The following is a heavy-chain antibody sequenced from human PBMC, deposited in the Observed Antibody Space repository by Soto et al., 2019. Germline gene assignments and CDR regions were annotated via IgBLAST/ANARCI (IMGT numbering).Heavy chain of an antibody. Sequence: SETLCVSCGVAGGSSGSGGGSWIWIRQPPGKGLEWIGYIYHSGSTYYNPSLKSRVTISVDRSKNQFSLKLSSVTAADTAVYYCAPGVLVAANVWGQGTLVTVSS. V-gene: IGHV4-30-2*01. J-gene: IGHJ1*01. CDR3: APGVLVAANV. CDR1: GGSSGSGGGS. CDR2: IYHSGST. D-gene: IGHD2-15*01.